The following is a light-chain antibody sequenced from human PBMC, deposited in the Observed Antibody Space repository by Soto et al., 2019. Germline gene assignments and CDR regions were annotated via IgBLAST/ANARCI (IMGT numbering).Light chain of an antibody. V-gene: IGKV3-11*01. CDR1: QTIRGL. CDR3: QQRDHWPIT. J-gene: IGKJ5*01. CDR2: YTS. Sequence: IVLTQSPATLSLSPGERATLSCRTSQTIRGLLNWYQQRPGQAPRLLIYYTSNRATDIPARFSGSGSRTEFTLTLTSLDPEDFGVYFCQQRDHWPITFGQGTRLHIK.